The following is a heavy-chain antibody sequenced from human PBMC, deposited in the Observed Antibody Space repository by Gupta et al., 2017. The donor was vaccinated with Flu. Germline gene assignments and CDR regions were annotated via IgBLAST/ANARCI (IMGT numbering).Heavy chain of an antibody. CDR1: GFTFSSYA. D-gene: IGHD3-22*01. CDR3: AKDALVGYYYDRSGLDY. V-gene: IGHV3-23*01. CDR2: ISGSGGST. Sequence: SGFTFSSYAMSWVRQAPGKGLEWVSTISGSGGSTYYADSVKGRFTISRDNSKNTLFLQMNSLRAEDTAVYYCAKDALVGYYYDRSGLDYWGQGTLVTVSS. J-gene: IGHJ4*02.